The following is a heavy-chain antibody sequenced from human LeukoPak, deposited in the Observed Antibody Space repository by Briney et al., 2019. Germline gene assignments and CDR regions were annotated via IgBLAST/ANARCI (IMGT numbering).Heavy chain of an antibody. CDR2: ISSSSSYI. J-gene: IGHJ4*02. V-gene: IGHV3-21*01. CDR3: AREIARFTTAKSDY. Sequence: GGSLRLSCAASGFTFSSYAMNWVRQAPGKGLEWVSSISSSSSYIYYADSVKGRFTISRDNAKNSLYLQVNSLRAEDTAVYYCAREIARFTTAKSDYWGQGTLVTVSS. CDR1: GFTFSSYA. D-gene: IGHD3-22*01.